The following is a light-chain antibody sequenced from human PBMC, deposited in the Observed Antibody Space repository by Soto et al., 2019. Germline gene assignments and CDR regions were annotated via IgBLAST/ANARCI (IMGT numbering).Light chain of an antibody. CDR1: QSVSSNY. V-gene: IGKV3-20*01. CDR3: QQYGSTPPT. Sequence: EIVVTQSPGTLSLSPGERATLSCRASQSVSSNYLAWYQQKPGQAPRLLIYGASSRATGIPDRFSGSGSGTDFTLTISRLETEDFAVYYCQQYGSTPPTFGQGTKVDIK. CDR2: GAS. J-gene: IGKJ1*01.